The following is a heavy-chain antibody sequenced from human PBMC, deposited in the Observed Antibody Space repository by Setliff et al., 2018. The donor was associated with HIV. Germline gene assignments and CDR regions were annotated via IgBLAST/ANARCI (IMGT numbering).Heavy chain of an antibody. CDR1: AFSFNNYY. J-gene: IGHJ4*02. D-gene: IGHD5-18*01. V-gene: IGHV3-23*01. CDR3: AKDNTWIPNGFDY. CDR2: IGGSGFGT. Sequence: GESLKISCIASAFSFNNYYMTWVRQAPGKGLEWVSAIGGSGFGTYYADSVKGRFTISSDNSKNTLYLQMNSLRAEDTAVYYCAKDNTWIPNGFDYWGQGTLVTVSS.